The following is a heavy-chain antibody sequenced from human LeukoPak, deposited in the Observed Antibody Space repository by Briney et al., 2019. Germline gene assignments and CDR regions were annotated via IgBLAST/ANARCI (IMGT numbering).Heavy chain of an antibody. J-gene: IGHJ4*02. CDR3: AKDRSRGVADY. V-gene: IGHV3-49*03. CDR2: IRSKAYGGTT. Sequence: QSGGSLRLSCTASGFTFGDYAMSWFRQAPGKGLEWVGFIRSKAYGGTTEYAASVKGRFTISRDDSKSIAYLQMNSLKTEDTAVYYCAKDRSRGVADYWGQGTLVTVSS. CDR1: GFTFGDYA. D-gene: IGHD3-10*01.